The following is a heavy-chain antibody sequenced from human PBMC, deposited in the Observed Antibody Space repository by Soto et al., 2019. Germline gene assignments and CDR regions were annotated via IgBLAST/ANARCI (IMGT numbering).Heavy chain of an antibody. CDR2: IYYSGST. V-gene: IGHV4-31*03. Sequence: PSETLSLTCTVSGGSISSGGYYWSWIRQHPGKGLEWIGYIYYSGSTYYNPSLKSRVTISVDTSKNQFSLKLSSVTAADTAVYYCARVRNYGSGSYYNGVYFDYWGQGTLVTVSS. CDR3: ARVRNYGSGSYYNGVYFDY. CDR1: GGSISSGGYY. J-gene: IGHJ4*02. D-gene: IGHD3-10*01.